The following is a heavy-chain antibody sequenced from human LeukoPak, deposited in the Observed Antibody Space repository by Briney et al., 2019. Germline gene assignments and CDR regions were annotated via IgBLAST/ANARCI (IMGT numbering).Heavy chain of an antibody. Sequence: SETLSLTCTVSGASISRYFWNWIRQPPGKELEWIGYISSGGSTNYNPSLKSRVTISVDTSKNQFSLKLSSVTAADTAVYYCARQEYYGSGSYFDYWGQGTLVTVSS. D-gene: IGHD3-10*01. V-gene: IGHV4-59*08. CDR2: ISSGGST. CDR1: GASISRYF. CDR3: ARQEYYGSGSYFDY. J-gene: IGHJ4*02.